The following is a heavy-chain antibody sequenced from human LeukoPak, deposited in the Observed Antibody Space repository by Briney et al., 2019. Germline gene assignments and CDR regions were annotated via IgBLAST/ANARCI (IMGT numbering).Heavy chain of an antibody. D-gene: IGHD4-23*01. Sequence: SETLSLTCAVSGYSISSGYYWGWIRQPPGKGLEWIGSIYHSGSTYYNPSLKSRVTISVDTSKNQFSLKLSSVTAADTAVYYCARMRVMSYGGNSTIFDYWGREPWSPSPQ. J-gene: IGHJ4*02. CDR3: ARMRVMSYGGNSTIFDY. V-gene: IGHV4-38-2*01. CDR2: IYHSGST. CDR1: GYSISSGYY.